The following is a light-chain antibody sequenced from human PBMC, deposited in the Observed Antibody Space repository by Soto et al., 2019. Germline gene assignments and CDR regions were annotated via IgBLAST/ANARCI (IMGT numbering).Light chain of an antibody. V-gene: IGKV3-20*01. CDR2: GAS. J-gene: IGKJ2*01. Sequence: ENVLTQSPGTLSLSPGERATLSCRASQSVSSSYLAWYQQKPGQAPRLLIYGASSRATGIPDRFSGSGSGTAFTLTIIRLEPEDCEVYYCQQYGSSPYTFGQGTKLEIK. CDR3: QQYGSSPYT. CDR1: QSVSSSY.